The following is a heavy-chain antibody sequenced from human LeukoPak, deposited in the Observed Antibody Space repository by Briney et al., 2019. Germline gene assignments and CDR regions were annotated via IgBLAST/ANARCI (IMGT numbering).Heavy chain of an antibody. CDR2: INPNSGGT. J-gene: IGHJ4*02. D-gene: IGHD1-26*01. CDR3: ARDPRWYRGSSYYFDY. V-gene: IGHV1-2*02. CDR1: GYTFTGYY. Sequence: ASVKVSCKASGYTFTGYYMHWVRHAPGQGLEWMGWINPNSGGTNYAQKFQGRVTMTRDTSISTAYMELSRLRSDDTAVYYCARDPRWYRGSSYYFDYWGQGTLVTVSS.